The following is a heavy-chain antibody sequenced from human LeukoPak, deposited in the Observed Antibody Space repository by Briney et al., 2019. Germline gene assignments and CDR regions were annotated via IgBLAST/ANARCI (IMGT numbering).Heavy chain of an antibody. CDR3: AKEGPYDSSTVRLDF. D-gene: IGHD3-16*01. CDR1: GFTFSSYS. Sequence: GGSLRLSCAASGFTFSSYSMNWVRQAPGKGLEWVSSISSSSSYIFYADSVKGRFTISRGNSKSTVSLQMTSLTPEDTAIYYCAKEGPYDSSTVRLDFWGQGTLVAVSS. V-gene: IGHV3-21*01. J-gene: IGHJ4*02. CDR2: ISSSSSYI.